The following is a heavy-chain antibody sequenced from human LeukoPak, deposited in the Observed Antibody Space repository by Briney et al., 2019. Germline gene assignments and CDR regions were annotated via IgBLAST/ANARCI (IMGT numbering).Heavy chain of an antibody. CDR3: VRVTYYYDSSGYYWDYFDY. V-gene: IGHV1-8*03. CDR2: MNPNSGNT. CDR1: GYTFTGYD. Sequence: ASVKVSCKASGYTFTGYDINWVRQATGQGLEWMGWMNPNSGNTGYAQEFQGRVTITRNTSISTAYMELSSLRSEDTAVYYCVRVTYYYDSSGYYWDYFDYWGQGTLVTVSS. J-gene: IGHJ4*02. D-gene: IGHD3-22*01.